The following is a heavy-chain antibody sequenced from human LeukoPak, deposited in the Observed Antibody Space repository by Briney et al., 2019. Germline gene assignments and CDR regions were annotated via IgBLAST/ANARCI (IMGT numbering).Heavy chain of an antibody. V-gene: IGHV3-20*04. Sequence: RPGGSLRLSCAASGFTFDDYGMSWVRQAPGKGLEWVSGINWNGGSTGYADSVKGRFTISRDNAKNSLYLQMNSLRAEDTAVYYCARAEGGSYYDILTGYYAAYYYYMDVWGKGTTVTISS. CDR2: INWNGGST. D-gene: IGHD3-9*01. J-gene: IGHJ6*03. CDR1: GFTFDDYG. CDR3: ARAEGGSYYDILTGYYAAYYYYMDV.